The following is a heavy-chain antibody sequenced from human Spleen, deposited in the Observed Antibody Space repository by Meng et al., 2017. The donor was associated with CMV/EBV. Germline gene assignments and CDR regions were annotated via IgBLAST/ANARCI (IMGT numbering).Heavy chain of an antibody. CDR1: GGSISSSSYY. CDR2: IYYSGST. CDR3: ARDLSSAVVVIAMEGWNWFDP. D-gene: IGHD2-21*01. V-gene: IGHV4-39*07. J-gene: IGHJ5*02. Sequence: SETLSLTCTVSGGSISSSSYYWGWIRQPPGKGLEWIGSIYYSGSTYYNPSLKSRVTISVDTSKNQFSLKLSSVTAADTAVYYCARDLSSAVVVIAMEGWNWFDPWGQGTLVTVSS.